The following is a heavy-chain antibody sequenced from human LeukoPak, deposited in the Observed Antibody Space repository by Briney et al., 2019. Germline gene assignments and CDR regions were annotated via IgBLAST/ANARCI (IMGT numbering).Heavy chain of an antibody. D-gene: IGHD3-22*01. J-gene: IGHJ6*03. V-gene: IGHV4-59*08. CDR3: ARHRPLNYYDSSGYPRHYYYYYMDV. CDR2: IYYSGST. CDR1: GGSISSYY. Sequence: PSETLSLTCTVSGGSISSYYWSWIRQPPGKGLEWIGYIYYSGSTNYNPSLKSRVTISVDTSKNQFSLKLSSVTAADTAVYYCARHRPLNYYDSSGYPRHYYYYYMDVWGKGTTVTISS.